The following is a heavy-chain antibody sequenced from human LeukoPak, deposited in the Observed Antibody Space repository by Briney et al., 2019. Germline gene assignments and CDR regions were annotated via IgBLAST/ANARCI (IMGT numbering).Heavy chain of an antibody. CDR3: AREGTFYYYYMDV. CDR2: IYHSGST. CDR1: GGSISSSNW. D-gene: IGHD3-16*01. V-gene: IGHV4-4*02. Sequence: SGTLSLTCAVSGGSISSSNWWSWVRQPPGKGLEWIGEIYHSGSTNYDPSLKSRVTISVDKSKNQFSLKLSSVTAADTAVYYCAREGTFYYYYMDVWGKGTTVTISS. J-gene: IGHJ6*03.